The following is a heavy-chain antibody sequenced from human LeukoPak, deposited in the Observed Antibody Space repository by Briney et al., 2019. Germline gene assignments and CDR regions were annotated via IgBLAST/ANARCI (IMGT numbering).Heavy chain of an antibody. Sequence: GGSLRLSCAASGFTFSSYAMSWVRQAPGKGLEWVSTITRSGGGTYYADSVKGRFTISRDNSKNTPYLQMNSLRAEDTAVYSCAKCSDRSSCYFDHWGQGTLVTVSS. CDR2: ITRSGGGT. J-gene: IGHJ4*02. V-gene: IGHV3-23*01. CDR1: GFTFSSYA. D-gene: IGHD6-13*01. CDR3: AKCSDRSSCYFDH.